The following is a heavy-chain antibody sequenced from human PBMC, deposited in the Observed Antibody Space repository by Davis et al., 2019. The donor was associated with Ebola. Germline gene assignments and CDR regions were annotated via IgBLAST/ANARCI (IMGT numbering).Heavy chain of an antibody. CDR1: GLISISYS. CDR3: ARDLTAVYSSGYYDH. J-gene: IGHJ4*02. D-gene: IGHD3-22*01. V-gene: IGHV3-48*02. Sequence: PGGPLRPSGSAPGLISISYSMSGVRQAPGKGLEWVSYISVGGTFKRYTDSVKGRFTISRDDAKNSLYLQLSSLRDEDTARHYCARDLTAVYSSGYYDHWGQGTLVAVSS. CDR2: ISVGGTFK.